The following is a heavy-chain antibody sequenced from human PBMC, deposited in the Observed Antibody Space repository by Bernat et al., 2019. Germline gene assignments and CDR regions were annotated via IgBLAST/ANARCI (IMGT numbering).Heavy chain of an antibody. CDR3: AREGRYCISTSCYAYHYYYGMDV. D-gene: IGHD2-2*01. V-gene: IGHV6-1*01. Sequence: QVQLQQSGPGLVKPSQTLSLTCAISGDSVSSNSAAWNWIRQSPSRGLEWLGRTYYRSKWYNDYAVSVKSRITINPDTSKNQFSLQLNSVTPEDTAVYYCAREGRYCISTSCYAYHYYYGMDVWGQGTTVTVSS. CDR1: GDSVSSNSAA. J-gene: IGHJ6*02. CDR2: TYYRSKWYN.